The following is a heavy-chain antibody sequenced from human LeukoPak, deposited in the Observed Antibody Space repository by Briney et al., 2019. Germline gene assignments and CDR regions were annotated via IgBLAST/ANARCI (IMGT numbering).Heavy chain of an antibody. CDR2: IKESGSEK. Sequence: AGSLRLSCVASEFILSSYWMSWVRQAPGEGLEWVASIKESGSEKFYVDSVKGRFTISRDSARNSLYLQLNTLRVDDTAVYYCVRDSDRRSDYWGQGTLVTVSS. J-gene: IGHJ4*02. V-gene: IGHV3-7*05. CDR1: EFILSSYW. CDR3: VRDSDRRSDY. D-gene: IGHD3-22*01.